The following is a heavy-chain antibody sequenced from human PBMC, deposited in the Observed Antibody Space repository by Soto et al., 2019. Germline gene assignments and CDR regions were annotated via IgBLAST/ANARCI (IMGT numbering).Heavy chain of an antibody. CDR3: AAEVFFGAPFGR. Sequence: QGQLQESGPGLVKPSQTLSLTCTVSGGSISSGGYYWSWIRQHPGKGLEWIGYIYYSGSTYYNPYLKSRVTISVDTSKIKFSLKLSSVTAADTAVYHWAAEVFFGAPFGRWGQGTLVTVSS. D-gene: IGHD3-3*01. V-gene: IGHV4-31*03. J-gene: IGHJ4*02. CDR2: IYYSGST. CDR1: GGSISSGGYY.